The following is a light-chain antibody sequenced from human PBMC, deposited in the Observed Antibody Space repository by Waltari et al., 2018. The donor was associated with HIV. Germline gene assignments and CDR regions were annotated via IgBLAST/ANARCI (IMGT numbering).Light chain of an antibody. J-gene: IGLJ3*02. Sequence: QSVLTQPPSVSGAPGQRVTISCTGTSSNIGTGYDVPWYQQLPGTAPRLLIYGYNNRPSGVPDRFSGSKSGTSASLAITGLQAEDEAEYYCQSYDTSLSGSVFGGGTKLTVL. CDR1: SSNIGTGYD. CDR3: QSYDTSLSGSV. V-gene: IGLV1-40*01. CDR2: GYN.